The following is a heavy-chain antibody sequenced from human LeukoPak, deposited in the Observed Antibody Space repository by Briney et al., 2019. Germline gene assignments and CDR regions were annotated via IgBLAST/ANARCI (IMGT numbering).Heavy chain of an antibody. J-gene: IGHJ6*03. Sequence: GGSLRLSCVASGFTFSNYWITWVRQSPGKGLGWVANIKQDGSVKYYVDSVKGRFSISRDNAMNSLYLQMNSLRAEDTAVYYCARDYSHYIDVWGKGTTVTVSS. D-gene: IGHD2-21*01. CDR3: ARDYSHYIDV. CDR1: GFTFSNYW. V-gene: IGHV3-7*01. CDR2: IKQDGSVK.